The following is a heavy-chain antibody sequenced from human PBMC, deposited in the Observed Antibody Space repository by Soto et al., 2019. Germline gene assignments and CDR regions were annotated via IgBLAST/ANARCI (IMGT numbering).Heavy chain of an antibody. J-gene: IGHJ4*02. Sequence: SVKVSCKASGGTFSSYTISWVRQAPGQGLEWMGRIIPILGIANYAQKFQGRVTITADKSTSTAYMELSSLRSEDTAVYYCAKGAEYYYDSSVHYFDYWGQGTLVTVSS. CDR3: AKGAEYYYDSSVHYFDY. D-gene: IGHD3-22*01. CDR1: GGTFSSYT. V-gene: IGHV1-69*02. CDR2: IIPILGIA.